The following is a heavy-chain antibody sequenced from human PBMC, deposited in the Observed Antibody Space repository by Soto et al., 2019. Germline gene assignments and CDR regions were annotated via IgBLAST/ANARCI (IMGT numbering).Heavy chain of an antibody. Sequence: ASVKVSCKASGYTFTSNYMHWVRQATGQGLEWMGWMNPNSGNTGYAQKFQGRVTMTRNTSISTAYMELSSLRSEDTAVYYCARERKGMDVWGQGTTVTVSS. CDR3: ARERKGMDV. J-gene: IGHJ6*02. V-gene: IGHV1-8*02. CDR2: MNPNSGNT. CDR1: GYTFTSNY.